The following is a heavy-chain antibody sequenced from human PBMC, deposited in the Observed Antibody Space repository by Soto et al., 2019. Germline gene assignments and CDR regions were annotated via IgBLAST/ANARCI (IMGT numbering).Heavy chain of an antibody. CDR1: GIIVSTNY. CDR3: AREGWPLLQTGMDV. Sequence: GGSLRLSCAASGIIVSTNYMSWVRQAPGKGLEWVSYISSSNRTINYADSVKGRFIISRDNAKNSLYLQMHSLRDEDTAVYYCAREGWPLLQTGMDVWGQGTTVTVSS. J-gene: IGHJ6*02. CDR2: ISSSNRTI. D-gene: IGHD2-15*01. V-gene: IGHV3-48*02.